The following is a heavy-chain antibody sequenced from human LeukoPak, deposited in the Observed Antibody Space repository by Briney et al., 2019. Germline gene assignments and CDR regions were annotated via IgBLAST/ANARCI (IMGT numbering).Heavy chain of an antibody. D-gene: IGHD3-22*01. CDR2: ISSSSSTI. Sequence: GSLRLSCAASGFTFSSYSMNWVRQAPGKGLEWVSYISSSSSTIYYADSVKGRFTISRDNAKNSLYLQMNSLRAEDTAVYYCARDWLAYYYDSSGYYLDYWGQGTLVTVSS. V-gene: IGHV3-48*01. CDR3: ARDWLAYYYDSSGYYLDY. CDR1: GFTFSSYS. J-gene: IGHJ4*02.